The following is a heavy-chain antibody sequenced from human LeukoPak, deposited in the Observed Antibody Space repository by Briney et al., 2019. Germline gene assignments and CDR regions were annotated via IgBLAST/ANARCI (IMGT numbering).Heavy chain of an antibody. CDR2: IYYSGST. J-gene: IGHJ4*02. D-gene: IGHD3-22*01. CDR1: GGSISSSIYY. CDR3: ARGLSRYYDSSGYYS. Sequence: SETLSLTCTVSGGSISSSIYYWGWIRQPPGKGLEWIGSIYYSGSTYYNPSLKSRVTISVDTSKNQFSLKLSSVTAADTAVYYCARGLSRYYDSSGYYSWGQGTLVTVSS. V-gene: IGHV4-39*07.